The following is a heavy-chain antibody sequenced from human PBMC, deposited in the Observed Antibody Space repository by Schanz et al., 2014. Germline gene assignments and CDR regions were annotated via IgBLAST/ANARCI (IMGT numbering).Heavy chain of an antibody. V-gene: IGHV3-48*01. J-gene: IGHJ4*02. CDR2: ITYNGGTI. CDR1: GITFSSHS. Sequence: EVQLAESGGGLVQPGGSLRLSCAASGITFSSHSFNWVRQAPGKGLEWISYITYNGGTIYYADSVKGRFTISRDNAKNSLYLEMNSLRAEDTALYYCARDRRNADLDYWGQGTLVTVSP. D-gene: IGHD1-1*01. CDR3: ARDRRNADLDY.